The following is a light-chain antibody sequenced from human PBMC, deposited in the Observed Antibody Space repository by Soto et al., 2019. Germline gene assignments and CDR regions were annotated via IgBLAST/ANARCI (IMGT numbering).Light chain of an antibody. V-gene: IGKV3-20*01. CDR3: QQYGTSPPIT. J-gene: IGKJ5*01. CDR1: QSVGSSF. CDR2: GAS. Sequence: EIVFTQSPGTLSLSPGERATLSCRASQSVGSSFLAWYQQKPGQAPRLLIYGASSRATGIPDRFSGSGSGTDFTLTISRLEPEDFAVYYCQQYGTSPPITLGQGTRLEIK.